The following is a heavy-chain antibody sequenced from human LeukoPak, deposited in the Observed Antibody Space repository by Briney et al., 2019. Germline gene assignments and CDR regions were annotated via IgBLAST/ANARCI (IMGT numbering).Heavy chain of an antibody. Sequence: PGGSLRLSCAASGFTFSKAWMSWVRQAPGKGLEWVGRIKSKTDGGTIDYAAPVKGRFTISRDDSKNTVYLQMNSLETEDTAVYYCSTGGKYYGMDVWGQGTTVTVSS. CDR1: GFTFSKAW. D-gene: IGHD6-25*01. CDR3: STGGKYYGMDV. CDR2: IKSKTDGGTI. J-gene: IGHJ6*02. V-gene: IGHV3-15*01.